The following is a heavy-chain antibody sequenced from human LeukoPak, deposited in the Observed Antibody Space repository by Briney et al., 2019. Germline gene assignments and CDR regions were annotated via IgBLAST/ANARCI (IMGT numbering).Heavy chain of an antibody. J-gene: IGHJ4*02. V-gene: IGHV4-34*01. CDR2: INHSGST. CDR1: GGSFSGYY. CDR3: AGIRYYDFWSGHYYYFDY. Sequence: SETLPLTCAVYGGSFSGYYWSWIRQPPGKGLEWIGEINHSGSTNYNPSLKSRVTISVDTSKNQFSLKLSSVTAADTAVYYCAGIRYYDFWSGHYYYFDYWGQGTLVTVSS. D-gene: IGHD3-3*01.